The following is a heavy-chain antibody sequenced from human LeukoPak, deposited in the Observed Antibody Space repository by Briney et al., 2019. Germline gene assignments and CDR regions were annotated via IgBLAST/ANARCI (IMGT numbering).Heavy chain of an antibody. J-gene: IGHJ4*02. D-gene: IGHD5-18*01. CDR3: ARDDSYGYI. CDR2: ISGDSNYI. Sequence: AGGSLRLSCVGSGFTFSSYSINWVRQAPGKGLEWVSLISGDSNYIYYADSLKGRFTIFRDNAKNSLHLQMNSLRVEDTAVYYCARDDSYGYIWGQGILVTVSS. V-gene: IGHV3-21*01. CDR1: GFTFSSYS.